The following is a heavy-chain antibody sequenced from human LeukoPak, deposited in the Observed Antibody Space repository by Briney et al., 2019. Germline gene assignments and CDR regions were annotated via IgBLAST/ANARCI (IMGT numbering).Heavy chain of an antibody. D-gene: IGHD3-22*01. Sequence: GGSLRLSCAASGFTFSSYAMSWVRQAPGMGLEWVSSIGSSGDITYYADSVKGRFTISRDNSKNTLYLQMNSLRAEDTAVYYCAKELRDYYDSSGYYPYDYWGQGTLVTVSS. CDR2: IGSSGDIT. J-gene: IGHJ4*02. CDR3: AKELRDYYDSSGYYPYDY. CDR1: GFTFSSYA. V-gene: IGHV3-23*01.